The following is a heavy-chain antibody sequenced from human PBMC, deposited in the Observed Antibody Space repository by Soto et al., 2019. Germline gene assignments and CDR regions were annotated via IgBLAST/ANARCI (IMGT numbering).Heavy chain of an antibody. CDR3: ANGGSNYYFDY. Sequence: GGSLRLSCAASGFTFSSYAMSWVRQAPGKGLEWVSAISGSGGSTYYADSVKGRFTISRDNSKNTLYLQMNSLRAEDTAVDYCANGGSNYYFDYWGQGTLVTVSS. CDR2: ISGSGGST. V-gene: IGHV3-23*01. CDR1: GFTFSSYA. D-gene: IGHD4-4*01. J-gene: IGHJ4*02.